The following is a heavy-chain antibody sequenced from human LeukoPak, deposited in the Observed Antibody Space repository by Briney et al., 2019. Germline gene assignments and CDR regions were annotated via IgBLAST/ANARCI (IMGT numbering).Heavy chain of an antibody. V-gene: IGHV4-59*10. Sequence: SETLSLTCAVYGGSFRGYYWSWLRQPAGKGLEWIGRIYTSGSTNYNPSLKSRVTMSVDTSKNQFSLKLSSVTAADTAVYYCAGGGYSQCAFDIWGQGTMVTVSS. CDR2: IYTSGST. CDR3: AGGGYSQCAFDI. D-gene: IGHD5-12*01. J-gene: IGHJ3*02. CDR1: GGSFRGYY.